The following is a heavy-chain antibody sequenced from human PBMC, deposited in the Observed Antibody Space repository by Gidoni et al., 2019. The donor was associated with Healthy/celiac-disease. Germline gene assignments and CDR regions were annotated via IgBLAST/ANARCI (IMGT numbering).Heavy chain of an antibody. V-gene: IGHV3-33*01. CDR3: ARDPIAAAGTDYGMDV. Sequence: QVQLVESGGGVVQPGTSLRLSCASSGFPFSSHGMHWVRQAPGKGLAWVAVIWYDGSNKYYADSVKGRFTISRDNSKNTLYLQMNSLRAEDTAVYYCARDPIAAAGTDYGMDVWGQGTTVTVSS. D-gene: IGHD6-13*01. CDR2: IWYDGSNK. CDR1: GFPFSSHG. J-gene: IGHJ6*02.